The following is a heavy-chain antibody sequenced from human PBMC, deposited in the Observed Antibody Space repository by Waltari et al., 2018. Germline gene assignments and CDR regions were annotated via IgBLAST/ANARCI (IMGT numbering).Heavy chain of an antibody. CDR1: GYTFPGYY. V-gene: IGHV1-2*02. CDR2: IDPNTGGT. CDR3: ARDLYDSRVPGDYFDY. J-gene: IGHJ4*02. Sequence: QVHLVQSGAAVRKPGASVKVSCKGSGYTFPGYYIQWLRQAPGQGLEWMGWIDPNTGGTKLAQKFQGRVTMTRDTSINTVYMELSSLGSDDTAVYYCARDLYDSRVPGDYFDYWGQGTLVTVSS. D-gene: IGHD3-16*01.